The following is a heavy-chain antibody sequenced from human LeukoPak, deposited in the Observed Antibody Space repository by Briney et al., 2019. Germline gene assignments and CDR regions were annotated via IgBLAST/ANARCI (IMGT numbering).Heavy chain of an antibody. V-gene: IGHV3-74*01. J-gene: IGHJ4*02. Sequence: QPGGSLRLSCAASGFTFSSYWMHWVRQVPGKEPVWVSRINGDGTGTSYADSVKGRFTISRDNAKNTLYLQMHNLRAEDTAMYYCARDLISGLISCTYWGQGTLVTVSS. CDR2: INGDGTGT. CDR3: ARDLISGLISCTY. CDR1: GFTFSSYW. D-gene: IGHD3/OR15-3a*01.